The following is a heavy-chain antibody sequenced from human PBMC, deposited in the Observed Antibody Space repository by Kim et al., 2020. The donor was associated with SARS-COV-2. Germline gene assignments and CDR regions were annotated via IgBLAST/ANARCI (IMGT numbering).Heavy chain of an antibody. D-gene: IGHD6-13*01. CDR3: ARDRMEAAAGILLPYYY. J-gene: IGHJ6*01. CDR1: GFTFSSYA. CDR2: ISYDGSNQ. Sequence: GGSLRLSCAASGFTFSSYAMHWVHQAPGKGLEWVAVISYDGSNQYYADSVKGRFTISRDNSKNTLYLQMNSLRAEDTAVYYCARDRMEAAAGILLPYYY. V-gene: IGHV3-30*04.